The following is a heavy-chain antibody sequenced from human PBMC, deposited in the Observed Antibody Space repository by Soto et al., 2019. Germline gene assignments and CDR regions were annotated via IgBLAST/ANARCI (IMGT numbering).Heavy chain of an antibody. V-gene: IGHV1-69*12. D-gene: IGHD3-10*01. CDR1: GGTFSSYA. Sequence: QVQLVQSGAEVKKPGSSVKVSCKASGGTFSSYAISWVRQAPGLGLEWMGGIIPIFGTANYAQKFQGRVTITADESTSTAYMELSILRSEDTAVYYCARGTRYFPIYWYFDLWGRGTLVTVSS. J-gene: IGHJ2*01. CDR2: IIPIFGTA. CDR3: ARGTRYFPIYWYFDL.